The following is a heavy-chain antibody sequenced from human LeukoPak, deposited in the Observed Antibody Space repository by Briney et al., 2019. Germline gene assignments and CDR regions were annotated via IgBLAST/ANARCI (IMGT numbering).Heavy chain of an antibody. J-gene: IGHJ3*02. CDR2: ISSSGSTI. CDR1: GFTLSSYE. Sequence: GGALRLPCGAPGFTLSSYEKNWIRQAPGKGGEGVFYISSSGSTIYYADSVKGRFTISRDNAKNSLYLQMNSLRAEDTAVYYCARGPPGLRYFDWMSGSGDAFDIWGQGTMVTVSS. V-gene: IGHV3-48*03. CDR3: ARGPPGLRYFDWMSGSGDAFDI. D-gene: IGHD3-9*01.